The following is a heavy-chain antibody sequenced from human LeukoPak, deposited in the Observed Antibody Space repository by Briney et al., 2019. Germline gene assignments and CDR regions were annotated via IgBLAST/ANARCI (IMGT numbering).Heavy chain of an antibody. D-gene: IGHD3-22*01. Sequence: ASVKVSCKASGYTFTGYYIHWVRQAPGQGLEWMGRINPYSGATNYAQNFEGRVTMTRDASITTAYMELSRLTSDDTAVYYCARSSSGSSNWFGPWGQGTLVTVSS. CDR3: ARSSSGSSNWFGP. CDR2: INPYSGAT. J-gene: IGHJ5*02. V-gene: IGHV1-2*06. CDR1: GYTFTGYY.